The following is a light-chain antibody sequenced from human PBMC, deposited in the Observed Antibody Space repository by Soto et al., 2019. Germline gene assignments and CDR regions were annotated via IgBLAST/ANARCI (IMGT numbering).Light chain of an antibody. CDR3: SLYTSSSTVV. J-gene: IGLJ2*01. Sequence: QSALTQPPSVSGSPGQSVTISCTGTSSDVGSYNRVSWYQQPPGTAPKLMIYEVSNRPSGVPDRFSESKSGNTASLTISGLQAEDEADYYCSLYTSSSTVVFGGGTKLTVL. CDR2: EVS. CDR1: SSDVGSYNR. V-gene: IGLV2-18*01.